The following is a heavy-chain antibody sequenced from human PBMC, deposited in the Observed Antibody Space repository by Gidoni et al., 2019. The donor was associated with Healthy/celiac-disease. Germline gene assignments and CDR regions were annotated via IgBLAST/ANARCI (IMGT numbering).Heavy chain of an antibody. CDR1: GYSFTSYW. CDR3: ARDNIVVVPAAPAGYYYYYMDV. V-gene: IGHV5-10-1*03. CDR2: IDPSDSYT. J-gene: IGHJ6*03. D-gene: IGHD2-2*01. Sequence: EVQLVQSGAEVKKPGEALRISCKGSGYSFTSYWISWGRQMPGKGLEWMGRIDPSDSYTNYSPSFQGHVTISADKSISTAYLQWSSLKASDTAMYYCARDNIVVVPAAPAGYYYYYMDVWGKGTTVTVSS.